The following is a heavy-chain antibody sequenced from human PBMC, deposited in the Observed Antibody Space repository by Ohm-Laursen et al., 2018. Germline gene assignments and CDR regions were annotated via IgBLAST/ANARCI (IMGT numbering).Heavy chain of an antibody. Sequence: TLSLTCTVSGGSISSGGYYWSWIRQHPGKGLEWIGYIYYSGSTYYNPSLESRVTISVDTSKNQFSLKLSSVTAADTAVYYCARGYWKTGLGYWGQGTLVTVSS. J-gene: IGHJ4*02. CDR2: IYYSGST. D-gene: IGHD1-1*01. CDR1: GGSISSGGYY. V-gene: IGHV4-31*03. CDR3: ARGYWKTGLGY.